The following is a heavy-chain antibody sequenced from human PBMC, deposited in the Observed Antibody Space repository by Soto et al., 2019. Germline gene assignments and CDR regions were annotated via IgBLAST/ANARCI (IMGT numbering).Heavy chain of an antibody. CDR3: VRWGYCSGGSCLQYYYYYYGMDV. J-gene: IGHJ6*02. V-gene: IGHV3-64D*06. D-gene: IGHD2-15*01. Sequence: PGGSLRLCCSASGFTFSSYAMHWVRQAPGKGLEYVSAISSNGGSTYYADSVKGRFTISRDNSKNTLYLQMSSLRAEDTAVYYCVRWGYCSGGSCLQYYYYYYGMDVWGQGTTVTVSS. CDR2: ISSNGGST. CDR1: GFTFSSYA.